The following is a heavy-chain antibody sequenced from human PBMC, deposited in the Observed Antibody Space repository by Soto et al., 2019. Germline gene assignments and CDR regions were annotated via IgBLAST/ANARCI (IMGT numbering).Heavy chain of an antibody. CDR2: ISWNSGNI. D-gene: IGHD1-1*01. CDR3: ARGKTLTGVRYYYYYMDV. CDR1: GFNFDDYA. J-gene: IGHJ6*03. V-gene: IGHV3-9*01. Sequence: PGGSLRLSCAASGFNFDDYAMHWVRQAPGKGLEWVSGISWNSGNIGYADSVKGRFTISRDNAKNSLYLQMNSLRAADTAVYYCARGKTLTGVRYYYYYMDVWGKGTTVTVSS.